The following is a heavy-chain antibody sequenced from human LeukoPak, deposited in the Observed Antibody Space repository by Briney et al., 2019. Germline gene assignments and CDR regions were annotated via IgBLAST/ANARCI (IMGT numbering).Heavy chain of an antibody. CDR1: GFTFSDHW. J-gene: IGHJ5*02. Sequence: GGSLRLSCAASGFTFSDHWMSWVRQAPGKGLEWVANIKQDESKRYYVDSVKGRFTISRDNAKYSLYLQINSLRAEDTAVYYCAREASLYCSGNDCYWAFDRWGQGTLVTVSS. CDR3: AREASLYCSGNDCYWAFDR. CDR2: IKQDESKR. V-gene: IGHV3-7*01. D-gene: IGHD2-15*01.